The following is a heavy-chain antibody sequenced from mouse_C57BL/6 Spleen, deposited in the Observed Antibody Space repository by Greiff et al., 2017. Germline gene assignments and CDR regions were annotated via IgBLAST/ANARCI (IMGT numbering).Heavy chain of an antibody. CDR2: IDPETGGT. Sequence: QVQLQQSGAELVRPGASVTLSCKASGYTFTDYEMHWVKRTPVHGLEWIGAIDPETGGTAYNQKFKGKAILTADKSSSTAYMELRSLTSEDSAVYYCTNGIDYWGQGTTLTVSS. J-gene: IGHJ2*01. V-gene: IGHV1-15*01. CDR3: TNGIDY. CDR1: GYTFTDYE.